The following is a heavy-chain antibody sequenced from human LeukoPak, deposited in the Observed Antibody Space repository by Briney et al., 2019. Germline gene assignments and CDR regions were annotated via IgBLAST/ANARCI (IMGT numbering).Heavy chain of an antibody. CDR1: GYTFTSYY. Sequence: ASVKVSCKASGYTFTSYYMHWVRQAPGQGLEWMGIINPSGGSTSYAQKFQGRVTMTRNTSISTAYMELSSLRSEDTAVYYCARGSIAAAGTGARWGQGTLVTVSS. V-gene: IGHV1-46*01. CDR2: INPSGGST. CDR3: ARGSIAAAGTGAR. J-gene: IGHJ4*02. D-gene: IGHD6-13*01.